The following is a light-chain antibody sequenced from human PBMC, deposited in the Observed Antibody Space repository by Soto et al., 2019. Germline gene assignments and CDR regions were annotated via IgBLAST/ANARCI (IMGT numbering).Light chain of an antibody. CDR3: QQYDSLPPLFT. J-gene: IGKJ3*01. V-gene: IGKV1-33*01. CDR2: DAS. Sequence: DIQMTQSPSSLSASVGDRVTITCQASQDISEYLNWYQQKPGKAPKLLIYDASNLETGVPSRFSGSGSGTAFTFTISSLQPEDVATYYCQQYDSLPPLFTFGPGTKVAIK. CDR1: QDISEY.